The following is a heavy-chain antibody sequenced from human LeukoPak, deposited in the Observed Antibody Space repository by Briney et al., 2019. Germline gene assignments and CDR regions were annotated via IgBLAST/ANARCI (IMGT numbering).Heavy chain of an antibody. CDR2: ISYAGTNK. Sequence: GGSLRLSCAASGFTFSSYVMNWVRQAPGKGLEWVAVISYAGTNKYYADSVKGRFTISRDNSKNTLYLQMNSLRAEDTAVYYCARDYRATMGYWGQGTLVTVSS. CDR1: GFTFSSYV. J-gene: IGHJ4*02. V-gene: IGHV3-30*04. D-gene: IGHD5-24*01. CDR3: ARDYRATMGY.